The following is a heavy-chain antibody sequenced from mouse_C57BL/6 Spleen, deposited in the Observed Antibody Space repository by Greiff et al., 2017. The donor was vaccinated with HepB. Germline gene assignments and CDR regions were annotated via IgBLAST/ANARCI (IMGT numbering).Heavy chain of an antibody. V-gene: IGHV1-80*01. D-gene: IGHD2-2*01. CDR1: GYAFSSYW. Sequence: VQLQQSGAELVKPGASVKISCKASGYAFSSYWMNWVKQRPGKGLEWIGQIYPGDGDTNYNGKFKGKATLTADKSSSTAYMQLSSLTSEDSAVYFCARSLSGYYGYFDVWGTGTTVTVSS. CDR2: IYPGDGDT. CDR3: ARSLSGYYGYFDV. J-gene: IGHJ1*03.